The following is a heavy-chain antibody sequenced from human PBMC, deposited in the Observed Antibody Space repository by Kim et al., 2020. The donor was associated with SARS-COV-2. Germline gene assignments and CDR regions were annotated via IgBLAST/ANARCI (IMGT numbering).Heavy chain of an antibody. D-gene: IGHD4-17*01. V-gene: IGHV3-7*01. J-gene: IGHJ6*02. Sequence: GGSLRLSCAASGFTFSSYWMSWVRQAPGKGLEWVANIKQDGSEKYYVDSVKGRFTISRDNAKNSLYLQMNSLRAEDTAVYYCARDGYYGDYSVYYYYGMDVWGQGTTVTVSS. CDR2: IKQDGSEK. CDR3: ARDGYYGDYSVYYYYGMDV. CDR1: GFTFSSYW.